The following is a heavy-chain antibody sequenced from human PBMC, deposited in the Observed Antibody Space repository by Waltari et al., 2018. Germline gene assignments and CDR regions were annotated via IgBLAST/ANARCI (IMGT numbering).Heavy chain of an antibody. V-gene: IGHV3-23*01. J-gene: IGHJ4*02. CDR2: ISGNGGNI. CDR3: TKAPLSXXWDYGDY. D-gene: IGHD3-16*01. Sequence: EVQLLESXGGLEQPGGSXRLSCXGSGLXFSSYXMTWVRQAPGMGLEWVSTISGNGGNIXYADSVKCRFTIXRDXSKXTXYXQMNSLRAXXTAVXYCTKAPLSXXWDYGDYXGQGTLVIVXS. CDR1: GLXFSSYX.